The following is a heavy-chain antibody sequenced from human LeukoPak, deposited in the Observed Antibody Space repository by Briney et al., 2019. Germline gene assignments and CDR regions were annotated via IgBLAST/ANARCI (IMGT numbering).Heavy chain of an antibody. CDR1: GGSISSGSYY. J-gene: IGHJ4*02. CDR3: AIAARGHLLTG. Sequence: SQTLSLTCTVSGGSISSGSYYWSWIRQPAGKGLEWIGRIYTSGSTNYNPSLKSRVTISVDTSKNQFSLKLSSVTAADTAVYYCAIAARGHLLTGWGQGTLVTVSS. V-gene: IGHV4-61*02. D-gene: IGHD3-9*01. CDR2: IYTSGST.